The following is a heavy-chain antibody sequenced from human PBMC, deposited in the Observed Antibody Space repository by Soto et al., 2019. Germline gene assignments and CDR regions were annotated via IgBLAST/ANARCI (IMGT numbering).Heavy chain of an antibody. J-gene: IGHJ4*01. V-gene: IGHV3-48*03. D-gene: IGHD4-17*01. Sequence: EVQLVESGGGLVQPGGSLRLSCAASGFTFSSYEMNWVRQAPGKGLEWVSYISSSGSTIYYADSVKGRFTLSRDNAKNSLDLQMNSLRAEDTAVHYCARGAGYGDLFAYGGQGTLVTVSS. CDR2: ISSSGSTI. CDR1: GFTFSSYE. CDR3: ARGAGYGDLFAY.